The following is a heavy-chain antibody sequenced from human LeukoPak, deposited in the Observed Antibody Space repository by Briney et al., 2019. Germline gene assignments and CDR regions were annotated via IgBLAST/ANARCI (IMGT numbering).Heavy chain of an antibody. CDR1: GYTFTGYY. D-gene: IGHD5-18*01. J-gene: IGHJ4*02. CDR3: ARWGGYSYGFDY. V-gene: IGHV1-2*02. Sequence: ASVKVSCKASGYTFTGYYMHWVRQAPGQGLEWMGWINPNSGGTNYAQKFQGRVTMTRDTSISTAYMELSRLRSDDAAVYYCARWGGYSYGFDYWGQGTLVTVSS. CDR2: INPNSGGT.